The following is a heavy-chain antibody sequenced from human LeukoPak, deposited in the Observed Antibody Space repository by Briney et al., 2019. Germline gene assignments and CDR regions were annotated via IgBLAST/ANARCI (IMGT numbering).Heavy chain of an antibody. Sequence: GGSLRLSCAASGFTFSSYAMSWVRQAPGKGLEWVSAISGSGDSTYNADSVKGRFTISRDNSKNTLYLQMNSLRAEDTAVYYCAKDGGYGSGSYYEDYWGQGTLVTVSS. CDR1: GFTFSSYA. CDR3: AKDGGYGSGSYYEDY. J-gene: IGHJ4*02. D-gene: IGHD3-10*01. V-gene: IGHV3-23*01. CDR2: ISGSGDST.